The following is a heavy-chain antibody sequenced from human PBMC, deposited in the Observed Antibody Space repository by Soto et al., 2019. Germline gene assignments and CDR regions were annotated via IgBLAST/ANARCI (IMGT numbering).Heavy chain of an antibody. CDR3: ARGDCVGGSCYSLAGSFYYYMDV. V-gene: IGHV3-74*01. CDR1: GFTFSNYW. J-gene: IGHJ6*03. Sequence: EVQLVESGGGLVQPGGSLRLSCAASGFTFSNYWMYWVRQAPGKGLVCVSRTNRDGSTSSYADSVKGRFTISRDNAKSTLYLQMHSLRAEDTAVYYCARGDCVGGSCYSLAGSFYYYMDVWGKWTTVTVFS. D-gene: IGHD2-15*01. CDR2: TNRDGSTS.